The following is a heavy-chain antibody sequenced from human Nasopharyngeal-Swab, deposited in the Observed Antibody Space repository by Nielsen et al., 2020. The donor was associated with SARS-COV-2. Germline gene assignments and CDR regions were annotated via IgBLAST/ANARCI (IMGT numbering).Heavy chain of an antibody. CDR1: GFTFSSYG. CDR2: ISYDGSNK. Sequence: GGSLRLSCAASGFTFSSYGMYWVRQAPGKGLEWVAVISYDGSNKYYADSVKGRFTISRDNSKNTLYLQMNSLRAEDTAVYYCAREGIVGATDLSFDYWGQGTLVTVSS. CDR3: AREGIVGATDLSFDY. V-gene: IGHV3-30*03. J-gene: IGHJ4*02. D-gene: IGHD1-26*01.